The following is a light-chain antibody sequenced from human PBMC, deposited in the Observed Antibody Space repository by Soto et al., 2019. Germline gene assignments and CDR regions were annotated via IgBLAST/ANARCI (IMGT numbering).Light chain of an antibody. J-gene: IGKJ1*01. CDR2: DAS. Sequence: EIVLTQSPATLSLSPGERATLSCRASQSVSSYLAWYQQKPGQAPRLLIYDASNRATGIPARFSGSGSRTDFTLTISSLEPEDFAVYYCQQRNNWPSWTFGQGTKVEIK. CDR1: QSVSSY. CDR3: QQRNNWPSWT. V-gene: IGKV3-11*01.